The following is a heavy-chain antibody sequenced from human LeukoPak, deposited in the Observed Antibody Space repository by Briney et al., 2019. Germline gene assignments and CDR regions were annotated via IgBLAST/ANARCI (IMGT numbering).Heavy chain of an antibody. J-gene: IGHJ3*01. CDR1: GFTFSSYA. V-gene: IGHV3-23*01. CDR2: ISGSGGST. CDR3: ARDIQLST. D-gene: IGHD5-24*01. Sequence: GGSLRLSCAASGFTFSSYAMSWVRQAPGKGLEWVSAISGSGGSTYYADSVKGRFTISRNNSKDTLFLQMNSLRAEDTAIYYCARDIQLSTWGLGTVVTVSS.